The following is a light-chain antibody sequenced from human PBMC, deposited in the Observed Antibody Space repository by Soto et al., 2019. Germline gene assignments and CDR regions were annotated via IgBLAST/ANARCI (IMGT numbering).Light chain of an antibody. CDR3: TAWDDSLNAVV. J-gene: IGLJ2*01. Sequence: QSVLTQPPXXXXXPGHRVSISCSGSSSNIGSDTVNWYQQLPGTAPKVLIYNSNQRPSGVPDRFSGSKSGTSASLAISGLQSEDEADYYCTAWDDSLNAVVFGGGTKLTVL. V-gene: IGLV1-44*01. CDR2: NSN. CDR1: SSNIGSDT.